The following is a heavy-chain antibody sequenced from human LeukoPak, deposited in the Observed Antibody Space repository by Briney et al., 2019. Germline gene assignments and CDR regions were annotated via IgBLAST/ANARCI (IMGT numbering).Heavy chain of an antibody. CDR2: ISSSGGTI. V-gene: IGHV3-11*04. Sequence: PGGSLRLSCAASGFIFSDYYMSWIRQAPGKGLEWVSYISSSGGTIYYADSVKGRFTISRDNARNSLYLQMNSLRVEDTAVYYCARDDPAESSGFWGRGTLVTVSS. CDR3: ARDDPAESSGF. CDR1: GFIFSDYY. D-gene: IGHD3-22*01. J-gene: IGHJ2*01.